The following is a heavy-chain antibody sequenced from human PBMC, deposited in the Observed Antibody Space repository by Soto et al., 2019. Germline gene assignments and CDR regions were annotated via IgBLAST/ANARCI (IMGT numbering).Heavy chain of an antibody. V-gene: IGHV2-5*02. CDR2: IYWDDDQ. J-gene: IGHJ4*02. Sequence: QITLKESGPPLVRPAQTLTLTCAFSGFSLTTTSMGVAWIRQPPGKALKWLALIYWDDDQRYSPSLKDRLSISKDTTRSRVVLTNNNMTPEDTGTYFCAHARDYDLLSFDHWGPGTLVTVSS. CDR3: AHARDYDLLSFDH. D-gene: IGHD4-17*01. CDR1: GFSLTTTSMG.